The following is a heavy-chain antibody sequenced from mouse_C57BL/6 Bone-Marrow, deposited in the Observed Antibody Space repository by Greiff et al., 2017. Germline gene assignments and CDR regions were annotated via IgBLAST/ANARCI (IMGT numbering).Heavy chain of an antibody. V-gene: IGHV1-81*01. CDR3: ALYGPDY. CDR1: GYTFTSYG. Sequence: QVQLQQSGAELARPGASVTLSCKASGYTFTSYGISWVKQSTGQGLEWIGEIYPRSGNTYYNEKFKGKATLTADKSSSTAYIELRSVASENSAVYFCALYGPDYWGQGTTLTVSS. CDR2: IYPRSGNT. D-gene: IGHD1-1*02. J-gene: IGHJ2*01.